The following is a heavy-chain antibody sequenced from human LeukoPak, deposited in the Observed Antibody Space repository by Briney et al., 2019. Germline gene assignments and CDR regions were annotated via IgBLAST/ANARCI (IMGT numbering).Heavy chain of an antibody. J-gene: IGHJ4*02. V-gene: IGHV3-23*01. CDR3: AKDYSLIVATTGDYFDY. CDR1: GFTFSSYA. D-gene: IGHD5-12*01. CDR2: ISGSGGST. Sequence: TGGSLRLSCAASGFTFSSYAMSWVRQAPGKGLEWVSAISGSGGSTYYADSVKGRFTISRDNSKNTLYLQMNSLRAEDTAVYYCAKDYSLIVATTGDYFDYWGQGTLVTVSS.